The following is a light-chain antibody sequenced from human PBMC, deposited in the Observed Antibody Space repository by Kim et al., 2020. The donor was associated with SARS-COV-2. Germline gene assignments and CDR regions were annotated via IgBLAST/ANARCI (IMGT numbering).Light chain of an antibody. Sequence: GQSITISCTGTNSDVGGYNFVSSYQQHPGKVPKLILYDVINRPSGISPRFSGSKSGNTASLTISGLQADDEADYYCSSYTSSNTLVFGTGTKVTVL. CDR3: SSYTSSNTLV. CDR2: DVI. J-gene: IGLJ1*01. V-gene: IGLV2-14*03. CDR1: NSDVGGYNF.